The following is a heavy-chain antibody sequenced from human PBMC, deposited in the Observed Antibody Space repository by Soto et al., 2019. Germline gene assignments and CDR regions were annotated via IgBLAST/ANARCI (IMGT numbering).Heavy chain of an antibody. V-gene: IGHV4-31*03. D-gene: IGHD1-1*01. Sequence: SETLSLTCTVSGGSISSGGTGSYWTWIRQLPGKGLEWIGYIYYTGNTYYNPSLKSRPTISIDTSENQFSLKLTSVTAADTAVYFCASGHDAYKVRYWGQGTLVTVS. J-gene: IGHJ4*02. CDR3: ASGHDAYKVRY. CDR2: IYYTGNT. CDR1: GGSISSGGTGSY.